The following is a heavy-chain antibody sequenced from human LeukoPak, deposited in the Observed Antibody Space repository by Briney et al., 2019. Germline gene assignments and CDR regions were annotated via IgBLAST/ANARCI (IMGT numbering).Heavy chain of an antibody. CDR2: ISGGST. CDR3: ARDHRGGDFDY. CDR1: GFTVSSNE. D-gene: IGHD2-21*01. Sequence: RTGGSLRLSCAASGFTVSSNEMSWVRQAPGKGLEWVSSISGGSTYYADSRKGRFTISRDNAKNSLYLQMNSLRAEDTAVYYCARDHRGGDFDYWGQGTLVTVSS. J-gene: IGHJ4*02. V-gene: IGHV3-38-3*01.